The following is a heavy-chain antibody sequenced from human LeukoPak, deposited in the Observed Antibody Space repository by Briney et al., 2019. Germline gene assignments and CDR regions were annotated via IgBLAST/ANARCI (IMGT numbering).Heavy chain of an antibody. CDR1: GFTFSSYE. Sequence: GGSLRLSCAASGFTFSSYEMNWVRQAPGKGLEWVSYISSSGSTIYYADSVKGRFTISRDNAKNSLYLQMNSLRAEDTAVYYCAKDMDSSGYYYGGYWFDPWGQGTLVTVSS. CDR2: ISSSGSTI. D-gene: IGHD3-22*01. J-gene: IGHJ5*02. V-gene: IGHV3-48*03. CDR3: AKDMDSSGYYYGGYWFDP.